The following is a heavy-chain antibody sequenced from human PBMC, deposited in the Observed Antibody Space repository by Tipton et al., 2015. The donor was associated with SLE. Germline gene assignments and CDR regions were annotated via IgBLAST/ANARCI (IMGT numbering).Heavy chain of an antibody. CDR2: IYYSGST. V-gene: IGHV4-39*07. CDR3: ARTATIFGGGAFDI. J-gene: IGHJ3*02. CDR1: GGSISSSSYY. Sequence: TLSLTCTVSGGSISSSSYYWGWIRQPPGKGLEWIGSIYYSGSTYYNPSLKSRVTISVDTSKNQFSLKLSSVTAADTAVYYCARTATIFGGGAFDIWGQGTMVTVSS. D-gene: IGHD3-3*01.